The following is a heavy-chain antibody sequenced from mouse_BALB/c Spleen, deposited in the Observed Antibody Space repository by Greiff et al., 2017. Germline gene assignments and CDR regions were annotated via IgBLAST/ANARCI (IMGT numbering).Heavy chain of an antibody. Sequence: QVQLKESGAELAKPGASVKMSCKASGYTFTSYWMHWVKQRPGQGLEWIGYINPSTGYTEYNQKFKDKATLTADKSSSTAYMQLSSLTSEDSAVYYCAGIYYGPPYWGQGTTLTVAS. D-gene: IGHD2-1*01. CDR3: AGIYYGPPY. CDR2: INPSTGYT. J-gene: IGHJ2*01. CDR1: GYTFTSYW. V-gene: IGHV1-7*01.